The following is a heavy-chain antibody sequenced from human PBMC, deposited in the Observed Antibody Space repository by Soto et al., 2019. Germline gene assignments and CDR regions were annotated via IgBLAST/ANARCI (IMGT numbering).Heavy chain of an antibody. Sequence: TGGSLRLCCAASGFTFSSYAMSWVRQAPGKGLEWVSAISGSGGSTYYADSVKGRFTISRDNSKNTLYLQMNSLRAEDTAVYYCAKAGDMITFGGVIVMGAYYFDYWGQGTLVTVSS. D-gene: IGHD3-16*02. CDR1: GFTFSSYA. V-gene: IGHV3-23*01. J-gene: IGHJ4*02. CDR3: AKAGDMITFGGVIVMGAYYFDY. CDR2: ISGSGGST.